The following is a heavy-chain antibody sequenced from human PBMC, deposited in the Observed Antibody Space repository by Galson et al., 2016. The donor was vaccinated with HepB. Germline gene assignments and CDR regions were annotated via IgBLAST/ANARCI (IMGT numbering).Heavy chain of an antibody. D-gene: IGHD2-15*01. Sequence: SVKVSCKASGYTLTSLALNWLRQTPGQGLQWMGWINTNTGKPAYAPAFTGRFVISLDTSVATPYLQISGLEADDPALYYCAGLGLSCTGGSCYLRDYWGQGNLVTVAS. J-gene: IGHJ4*02. V-gene: IGHV7-4-1*02. CDR3: AGLGLSCTGGSCYLRDY. CDR1: GYTLTSLA. CDR2: INTNTGKP.